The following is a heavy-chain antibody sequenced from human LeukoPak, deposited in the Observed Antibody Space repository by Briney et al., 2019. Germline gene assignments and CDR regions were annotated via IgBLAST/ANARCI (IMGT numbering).Heavy chain of an antibody. D-gene: IGHD3-16*02. CDR3: AKRSKLRLGELSPFDY. V-gene: IGHV3-23*01. CDR2: ISGSGGST. CDR1: GFTFSRYA. Sequence: GGSLRLSCAASGFTFSRYAMSWVRQAPGKGLEWVSAISGSGGSTYYADSVKGRFTISRDNSKNTLYLQMNSLRAEDTAVYYCAKRSKLRLGELSPFDYWGQGTLVTVSS. J-gene: IGHJ4*02.